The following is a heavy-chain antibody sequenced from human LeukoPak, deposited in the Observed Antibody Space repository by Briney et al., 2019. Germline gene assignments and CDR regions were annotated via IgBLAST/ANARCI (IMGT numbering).Heavy chain of an antibody. Sequence: GGSLRLSCAASEFSVGSNYMTWVRQAPGKGLEWVSLIYSGGSTYYADSVKGRFTISRDNSKNTLYLQMNSLRAEDTAVYYCAREKGPRTSGDNWFDPWGQGTLVTVSS. J-gene: IGHJ5*02. D-gene: IGHD1-1*01. CDR2: IYSGGST. V-gene: IGHV3-66*01. CDR1: EFSVGSNY. CDR3: AREKGPRTSGDNWFDP.